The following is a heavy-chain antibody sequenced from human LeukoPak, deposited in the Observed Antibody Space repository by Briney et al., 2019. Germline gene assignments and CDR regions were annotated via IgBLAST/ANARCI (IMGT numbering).Heavy chain of an antibody. D-gene: IGHD2-15*01. V-gene: IGHV1-2*02. Sequence: GASVKVSCKASGYTFTSYGISWVRQAPGQGLEWMGWINPNSGGTKYAQKFQGRVNMTRDTSISTTYMELRRLTSDDTAVYYCARDISAGIYMYEYWGQGSLVTVSS. J-gene: IGHJ4*02. CDR1: GYTFTSYG. CDR3: ARDISAGIYMYEY. CDR2: INPNSGGT.